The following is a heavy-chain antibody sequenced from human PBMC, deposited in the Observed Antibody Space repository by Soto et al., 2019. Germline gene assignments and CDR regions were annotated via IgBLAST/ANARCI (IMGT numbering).Heavy chain of an antibody. CDR1: GYTFTSYD. J-gene: IGHJ2*01. D-gene: IGHD6-19*01. Sequence: QVQLVQSGAEVKKPGASVKVSCKASGYTFTSYDINWVRQATGQGLEWMGWMNPNSGNTGYAQKFQGRVNMTRNTSISTAYMELSSLRSEDTAVYYCARVLAVAGTGAYWYFDLWGRGTLVTVSS. V-gene: IGHV1-8*01. CDR2: MNPNSGNT. CDR3: ARVLAVAGTGAYWYFDL.